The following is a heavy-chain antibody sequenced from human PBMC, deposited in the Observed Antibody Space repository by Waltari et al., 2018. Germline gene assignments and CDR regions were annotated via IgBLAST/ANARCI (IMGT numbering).Heavy chain of an antibody. CDR2: INHSGST. CDR3: ARIRGSGEVDP. D-gene: IGHD1-26*01. V-gene: IGHV4-34*01. Sequence: QVQLQQWGAGLLKPSETLSLTCAVYGGSFSGYYWSWIRQPPGKGLEWIGEINHSGSTNYNPSLKSRVTISVDTSKNQFSLKLSSVTAADTAVYYCARIRGSGEVDPWGQGTLVTVSS. CDR1: GGSFSGYY. J-gene: IGHJ5*02.